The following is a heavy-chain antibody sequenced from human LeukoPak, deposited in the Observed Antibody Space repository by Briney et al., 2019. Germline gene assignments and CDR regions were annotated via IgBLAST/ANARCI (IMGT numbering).Heavy chain of an antibody. V-gene: IGHV3-53*04. CDR3: ARHDDCSSTSCPLGY. CDR1: GFTVSSNY. J-gene: IGHJ4*02. CDR2: IYSGGST. Sequence: GGSLRLSCAASGFTVSSNYMSWVRQAPGKGPEWVSVIYSGGSTYYADSVKGRFTISRHNSKNTLYLQMNSLRAEDTAVYYCARHDDCSSTSCPLGYWGQGTLVTVSS. D-gene: IGHD2-2*01.